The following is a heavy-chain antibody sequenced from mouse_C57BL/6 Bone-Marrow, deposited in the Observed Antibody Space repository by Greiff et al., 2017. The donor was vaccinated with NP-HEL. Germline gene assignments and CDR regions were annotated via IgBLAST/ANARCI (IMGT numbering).Heavy chain of an antibody. CDR3: ARSYGSSSFAY. D-gene: IGHD1-1*01. Sequence: EVQLVESGGGLLKPGGSLKLSCAASGFTFSSYAMSWVRQTPEKRLEWVATISDGGSYTYYPDNVKGRFTISRDNAKNNLYLQMSHLKSEDTAMYYCARSYGSSSFAYWGQGTLVTVSA. J-gene: IGHJ3*01. CDR1: GFTFSSYA. V-gene: IGHV5-4*01. CDR2: ISDGGSYT.